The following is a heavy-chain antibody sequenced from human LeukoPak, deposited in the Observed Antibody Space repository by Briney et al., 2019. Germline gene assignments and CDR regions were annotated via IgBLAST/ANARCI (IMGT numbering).Heavy chain of an antibody. J-gene: IGHJ4*02. V-gene: IGHV4-39*01. CDR3: AYSGSYGHLGY. CDR2: IYSSGNT. Sequence: SETLSLTCTVSGGSISTTNYYWGWIRQPPGRDLEWIGSIYSSGNTYYNPSLESRVTISVDTSKNQFSLRLSSVTAADTALYYCAYSGSYGHLGYWGQGIPVTVAS. CDR1: GGSISTTNYY. D-gene: IGHD1-26*01.